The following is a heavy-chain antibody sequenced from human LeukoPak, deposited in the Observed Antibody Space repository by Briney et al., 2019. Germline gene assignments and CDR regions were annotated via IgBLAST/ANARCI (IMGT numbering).Heavy chain of an antibody. CDR1: GGSISSSSYY. CDR3: ARDLRAVAGIAYFDY. D-gene: IGHD6-19*01. J-gene: IGHJ4*02. CDR2: IYYSGST. V-gene: IGHV4-39*07. Sequence: PSETLSLTCTVSGGSISSSSYYWGWIRRPPGKGLEWIGSIYYSGSTYYNPSLKSRATISVDTSKNQFSLKLSSVTAADTAVYYCARDLRAVAGIAYFDYWGQGTLVTVSS.